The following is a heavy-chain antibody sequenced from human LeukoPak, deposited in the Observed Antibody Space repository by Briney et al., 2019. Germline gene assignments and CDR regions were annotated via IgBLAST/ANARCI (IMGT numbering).Heavy chain of an antibody. D-gene: IGHD3-3*01. Sequence: SETLSLTCTVSGGSISSYYWSWIRQPPGKGLEWIGYIYYSGSTNYNPSLKSRVTISVDTSKTQFSLKLSSVTAADTAVYYCARLAPTIFGVVRPRGWFDPWGQGNLVTVSS. V-gene: IGHV4-59*08. J-gene: IGHJ5*02. CDR2: IYYSGST. CDR3: ARLAPTIFGVVRPRGWFDP. CDR1: GGSISSYY.